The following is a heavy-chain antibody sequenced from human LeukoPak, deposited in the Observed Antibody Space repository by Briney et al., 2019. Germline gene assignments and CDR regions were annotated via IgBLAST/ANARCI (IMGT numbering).Heavy chain of an antibody. CDR1: GFTVSSNY. CDR2: IYSGGST. J-gene: IGHJ6*02. CDR3: ARDKGSTVYYYYYGMDV. Sequence: GGSLRLSCAASGFTVSSNYMSWVRQAPGKGLEWVSVIYSGGSTYYADSVKGRFTISRDNSKNTLYLQMNSLRAEDTAVYYCARDKGSTVYYYYYGMDVWGQGTTVTVSS. D-gene: IGHD2-2*01. V-gene: IGHV3-66*01.